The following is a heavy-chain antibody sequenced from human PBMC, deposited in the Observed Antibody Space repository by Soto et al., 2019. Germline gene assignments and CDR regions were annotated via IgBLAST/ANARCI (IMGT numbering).Heavy chain of an antibody. CDR3: ARSSGLRHVGVYNYGLDV. D-gene: IGHD2-21*01. CDR1: GFFLSHNW. CDR2: ISASGDYT. Sequence: QVQLVESGGGWVKPGESLRLSCIGSGFFLSHNWMTWIRQAPGKGLEWVSYISASGDYTIYADSLKGRFTISRDNARNSLWLQISSLTAEDTAVYYCARSSGLRHVGVYNYGLDVWGQGTTVIVSS. J-gene: IGHJ6*02. V-gene: IGHV3-11*06.